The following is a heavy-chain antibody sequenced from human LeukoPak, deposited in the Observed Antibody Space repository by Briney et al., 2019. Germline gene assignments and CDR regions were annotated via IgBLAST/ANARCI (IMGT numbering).Heavy chain of an antibody. CDR1: GGSMSSYY. D-gene: IGHD5-24*01. CDR3: AGGRWLQLPHY. J-gene: IGHJ4*02. Sequence: PSETLSLTCTVSGGSMSSYYWSWLRQPPGKGLEWIGYIYDSGSTNYNPSFKSRVTISAHTSKKEFSLKLTSVTAADTAVYYCAGGRWLQLPHYWGQGTLVTVSS. V-gene: IGHV4-59*01. CDR2: IYDSGST.